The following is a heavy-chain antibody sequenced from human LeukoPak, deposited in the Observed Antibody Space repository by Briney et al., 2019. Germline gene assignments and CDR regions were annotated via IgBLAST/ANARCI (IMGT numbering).Heavy chain of an antibody. D-gene: IGHD2-2*01. Sequence: GASVKVSCKASGYTFTSYAMHWVRQAPGQRLEWMGWINAGNGNTKYSQKFQGRVTITRDTSASTAYMELSSLRSEDTAVYYCARDRAHCSSTSCYLPDYWGQGTLVTVSS. V-gene: IGHV1-3*01. J-gene: IGHJ4*02. CDR3: ARDRAHCSSTSCYLPDY. CDR1: GYTFTSYA. CDR2: INAGNGNT.